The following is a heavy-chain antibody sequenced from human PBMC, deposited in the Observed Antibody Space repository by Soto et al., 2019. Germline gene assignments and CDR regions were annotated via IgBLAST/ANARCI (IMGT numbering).Heavy chain of an antibody. D-gene: IGHD2-21*02. CDR1: GGTFSSYA. CDR3: ARGYCGGDCYLYYYYGMDV. J-gene: IGHJ6*02. Sequence: QVQLVQSGAEVKKPGSWVKVSCKASGGTFSSYAISWVRQAPGQGLEWMGGIIPIFGTANYAQKFQGRVTITADESTSTAYMELSSLRSEDTAVYYCARGYCGGDCYLYYYYGMDVWGQGTTVTVSS. V-gene: IGHV1-69*12. CDR2: IIPIFGTA.